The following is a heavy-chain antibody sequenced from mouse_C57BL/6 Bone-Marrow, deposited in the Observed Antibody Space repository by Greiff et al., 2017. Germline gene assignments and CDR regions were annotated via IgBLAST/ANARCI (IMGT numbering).Heavy chain of an antibody. CDR3: ARHERRSIYYGYDAGFAH. D-gene: IGHD2-2*01. CDR1: GYTFTEYT. V-gene: IGHV1-62-2*01. J-gene: IGHJ3*01. Sequence: QVQLQQSGAELVKPGASVKLSCKASGYTFTEYTIHWVKQRSGQGLEWIGWFYPGSGSIKYNEKFKDKDTLTADKSSSTVYMELSRVTSEDSAVYFCARHERRSIYYGYDAGFAHWGQGTLVTVSA. CDR2: FYPGSGSI.